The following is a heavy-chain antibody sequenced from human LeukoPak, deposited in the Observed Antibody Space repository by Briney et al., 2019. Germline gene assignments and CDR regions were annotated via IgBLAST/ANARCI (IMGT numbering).Heavy chain of an antibody. V-gene: IGHV3-23*01. CDR3: VRGKYYFDY. Sequence: GGSLRLSCAASGFTFTSYAMSWVRQAPGKGLEWVSTISGSGGSTYYADSAKGRFTISRDNSKNTLYLQMNSLRAEDTAVYYCVRGKYYFDYWGQGTLVTVSS. J-gene: IGHJ4*02. CDR1: GFTFTSYA. CDR2: ISGSGGST.